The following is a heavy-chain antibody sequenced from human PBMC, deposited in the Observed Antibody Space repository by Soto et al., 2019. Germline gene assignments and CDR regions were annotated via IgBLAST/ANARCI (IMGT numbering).Heavy chain of an antibody. CDR2: IWYDGSNK. D-gene: IGHD6-19*01. CDR3: ARDLSIAVAGTLDAFDI. V-gene: IGHV3-33*01. J-gene: IGHJ3*02. CDR1: GFNFSSYG. Sequence: GGSLRLPRAASGFNFSSYGMHWVRQASSKGLDWLAVIWYDGSNKYYADSVKGRFTISRDNSKNTLYLQMNSLRAEDTAVYYCARDLSIAVAGTLDAFDIWGQGIMVTVSS.